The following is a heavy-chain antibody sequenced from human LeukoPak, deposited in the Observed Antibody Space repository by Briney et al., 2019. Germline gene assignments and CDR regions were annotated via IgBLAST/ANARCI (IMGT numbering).Heavy chain of an antibody. Sequence: SETLSLTCAVYGGSFSGYYWSWIRQPPGKGLVWIGEINHSGSTNYNPSLKSRVTISVDTSKNQFSLKLSSVTAADTAVYYCARDSSWYGARSPYYFDYWGQGTLVTVSS. V-gene: IGHV4-34*01. J-gene: IGHJ4*02. CDR1: GGSFSGYY. D-gene: IGHD6-13*01. CDR3: ARDSSWYGARSPYYFDY. CDR2: INHSGST.